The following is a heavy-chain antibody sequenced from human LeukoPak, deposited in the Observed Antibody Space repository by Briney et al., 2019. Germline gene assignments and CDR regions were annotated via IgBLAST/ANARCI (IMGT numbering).Heavy chain of an antibody. CDR2: IIPIFGTA. J-gene: IGHJ4*02. CDR3: ARDQASSGWHFDY. D-gene: IGHD6-19*01. CDR1: GGTFSSYA. Sequence: EASVTVSCTASGGTFSSYAISWVRQAPGQGLEWMGGIIPIFGTANYAQKFQGRVTITADESTSTAYMELSSLRSEDTAVYYCARDQASSGWHFDYWGQGTLVTVSS. V-gene: IGHV1-69*13.